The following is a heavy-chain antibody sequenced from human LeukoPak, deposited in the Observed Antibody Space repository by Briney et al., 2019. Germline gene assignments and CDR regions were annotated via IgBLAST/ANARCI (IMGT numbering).Heavy chain of an antibody. D-gene: IGHD4-17*01. CDR1: GYSFTNYD. CDR2: MNPDSGKT. V-gene: IGHV1-8*01. CDR3: ARAADGDYSYYFDY. J-gene: IGHJ4*02. Sequence: ASVKVSCKASGYSFTNYDINWVRQATGQGLEWMAWMNPDSGKTGYAQKFQDRLTLTGNTSISTAYMELSSLRSEDTAVYYCARAADGDYSYYFDYWGQGTLVTVSS.